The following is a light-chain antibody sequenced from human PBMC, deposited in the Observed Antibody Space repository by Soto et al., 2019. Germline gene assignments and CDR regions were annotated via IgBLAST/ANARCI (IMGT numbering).Light chain of an antibody. CDR2: EVS. CDR3: SSYAGSNNLV. V-gene: IGLV2-8*01. CDR1: SSDVGGYNY. J-gene: IGLJ3*02. Sequence: QSALTQPPSASGSPGQSVTISCTGSSSDVGGYNYVSWYQQHPGKAAKLMIYEVSKRPSGVPDRFSGSKSGKTASLTVSGLQAEDEADYYCSSYAGSNNLVFGGGTKLTVL.